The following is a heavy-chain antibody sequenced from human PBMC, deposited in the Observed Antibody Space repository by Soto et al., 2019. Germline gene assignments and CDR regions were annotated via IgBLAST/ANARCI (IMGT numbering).Heavy chain of an antibody. CDR2: ISANNGNT. CDR3: ARDRGSYGLDY. D-gene: IGHD1-26*01. Sequence: QVQLVQSGAEVKKPGASVKVSCKASGYTFTSYGISWVRQAPGQGLEWMGWISANNGNTNYVQKLQGRVTMTTDTATNTAYVELRSLRSDDTAVYYCARDRGSYGLDYWGQGTLVTVSS. CDR1: GYTFTSYG. V-gene: IGHV1-18*01. J-gene: IGHJ4*02.